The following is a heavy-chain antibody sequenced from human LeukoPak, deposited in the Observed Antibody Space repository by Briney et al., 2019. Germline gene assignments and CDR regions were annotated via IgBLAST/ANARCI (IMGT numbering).Heavy chain of an antibody. Sequence: SETLSLTCTVSGGSASSAGYYWSWIRQPPGKGLEWIGYVYYSGSANYNPSLKSRVTISIDTSKNQFSLKLSSVTAADTAVYYCARDVSGPNWFDPWGQGTLVTVSS. J-gene: IGHJ5*02. CDR3: ARDVSGPNWFDP. V-gene: IGHV4-61*08. D-gene: IGHD5/OR15-5a*01. CDR1: GGSASSAGYY. CDR2: VYYSGSA.